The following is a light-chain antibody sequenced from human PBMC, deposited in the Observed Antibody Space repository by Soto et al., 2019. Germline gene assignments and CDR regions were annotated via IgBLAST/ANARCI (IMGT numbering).Light chain of an antibody. CDR3: QQYGGSPLFT. CDR2: DAS. J-gene: IGKJ3*01. V-gene: IGKV3-11*01. CDR1: QSVSSY. Sequence: EIVLTQSPATLSLSPGERATLSCRASQSVSSYLAWYQQKPGQAPRLLIYDASNRATGIPARFSGSGSGTDFTLTISSLAPEDFAVYSCQQYGGSPLFTFGPGTSVDFK.